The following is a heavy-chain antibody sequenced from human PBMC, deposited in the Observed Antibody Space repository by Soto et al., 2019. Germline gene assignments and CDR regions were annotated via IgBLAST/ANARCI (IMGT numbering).Heavy chain of an antibody. CDR3: ARATYTSGGSPTFAMDV. CDR1: GFTVSSNY. V-gene: IGHV1-3*01. CDR2: INGGNGYA. D-gene: IGHD3-10*01. Sequence: VQLVETGGGLIQPGGSLRLSCAASGFTVSSNYMSWVRQAPGQELEWMGWINGGNGYAKYSQNFQDRVTLTRDTSASTTYMELSSLRSEDTAIFYCARATYTSGGSPTFAMDVWGQGTTVTVSS. J-gene: IGHJ6*02.